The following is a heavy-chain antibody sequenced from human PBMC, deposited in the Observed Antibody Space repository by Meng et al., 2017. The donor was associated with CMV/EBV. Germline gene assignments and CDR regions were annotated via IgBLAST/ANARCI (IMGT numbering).Heavy chain of an antibody. Sequence: ASVKVSCKASGYTFTGYYMHWVRQAPGQGLEWMGWIKPNSGGTNYAQKFQGRVTMTRDTSISTAYMELSRLRSDDTAVYYCARDVADVNHGMDVWGQGTTVTVSS. CDR1: GYTFTGYY. CDR3: ARDVADVNHGMDV. J-gene: IGHJ6*02. CDR2: IKPNSGGT. V-gene: IGHV1-2*02.